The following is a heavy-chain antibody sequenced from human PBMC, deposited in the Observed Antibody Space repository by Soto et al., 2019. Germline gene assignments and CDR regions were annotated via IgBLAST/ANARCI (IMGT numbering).Heavy chain of an antibody. CDR1: GFTFSSYW. V-gene: IGHV3-74*01. CDR3: AGHTIFGVVMTYYYYGMDV. Sequence: VGSLRLSCAASGFTFSSYWMHWVRQAPGKGLVWVSRINSDGSSTSYADSVKGRFTISRDNAKNTLYLQMNSLRAEDTAVYYCAGHTIFGVVMTYYYYGMDVWGQGITVTVSS. CDR2: INSDGSST. J-gene: IGHJ6*02. D-gene: IGHD3-3*01.